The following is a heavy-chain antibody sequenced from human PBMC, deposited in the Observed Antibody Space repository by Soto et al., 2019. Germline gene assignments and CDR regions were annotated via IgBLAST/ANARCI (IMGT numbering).Heavy chain of an antibody. CDR2: ISGSGGST. Sequence: PGGSLRLSCAASGFTFSSYAMSWVRQAPGKGLEWVSAISGSGGSTYYADSVKGRFTISRDNSKNTLYLQMNSLRAEDTAVYYCGRGRPNYYDSPPPFGYWGQGTLVTVSS. D-gene: IGHD3-22*01. J-gene: IGHJ4*02. CDR1: GFTFSSYA. CDR3: GRGRPNYYDSPPPFGY. V-gene: IGHV3-23*01.